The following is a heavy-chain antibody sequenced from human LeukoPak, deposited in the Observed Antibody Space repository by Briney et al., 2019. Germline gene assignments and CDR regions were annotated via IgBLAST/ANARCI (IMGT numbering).Heavy chain of an antibody. D-gene: IGHD3-22*01. Sequence: SRTLSLTCAVSGGSISSSNWWSWVRHPPGKGLEWIGEISQSGSTNYNPSLKSRVTMSVDKSKNQFSLKLTSVTAADTAVYYCARAGRYYDSTGYYWYFDFWGQGTLVTVSS. CDR3: ARAGRYYDSTGYYWYFDF. V-gene: IGHV4-4*02. CDR1: GGSISSSNW. CDR2: ISQSGST. J-gene: IGHJ4*02.